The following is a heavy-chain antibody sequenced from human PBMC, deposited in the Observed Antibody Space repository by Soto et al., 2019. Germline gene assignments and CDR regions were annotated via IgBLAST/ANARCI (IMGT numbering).Heavy chain of an antibody. D-gene: IGHD2-2*02. J-gene: IGHJ6*02. CDR3: ARNNYCSITSCYTELYYYYGMDV. Sequence: VASVKVSCKASGYTFTSYYMHWVRQAPGQGLEWMGIINPSGGSTSYAQKFQGRVTMTRDTSTSTVYMELSSLRSEDTAVYYCARNNYCSITSCYTELYYYYGMDVWGQGTTVTVSS. V-gene: IGHV1-46*01. CDR1: GYTFTSYY. CDR2: INPSGGST.